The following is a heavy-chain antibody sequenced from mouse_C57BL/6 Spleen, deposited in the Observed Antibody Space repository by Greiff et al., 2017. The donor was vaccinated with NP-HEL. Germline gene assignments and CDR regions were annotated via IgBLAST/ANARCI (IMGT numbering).Heavy chain of an antibody. D-gene: IGHD1-1*01. J-gene: IGHJ2*01. V-gene: IGHV1-64*01. CDR1: GYTFTSYW. Sequence: QVQLQQPGAELVKPGASVKLSCKASGYTFTSYWMHWVKQRPGQGLEWIGMIHPNSGSTNYNEKFKSKATLTVDKSSSTAYMQHSSLTSEDSAVYYCARDGSSFFDYWGQGTTLTVSS. CDR3: ARDGSSFFDY. CDR2: IHPNSGST.